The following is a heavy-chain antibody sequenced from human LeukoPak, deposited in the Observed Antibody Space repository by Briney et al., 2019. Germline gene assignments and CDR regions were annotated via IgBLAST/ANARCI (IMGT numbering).Heavy chain of an antibody. CDR3: ATDYDFWSGSYSDFDY. Sequence: GGSLRLSCAASGFTFSSYGMHWVRQAPGKGLEWVSYISSSSSPTHYADSVKGRFTISRDNAKNSLYLQMNSLRAEDTAVYYCATDYDFWSGSYSDFDYWGQGTLVTVSS. CDR1: GFTFSSYG. CDR2: ISSSSSPT. D-gene: IGHD3-3*01. V-gene: IGHV3-48*04. J-gene: IGHJ4*02.